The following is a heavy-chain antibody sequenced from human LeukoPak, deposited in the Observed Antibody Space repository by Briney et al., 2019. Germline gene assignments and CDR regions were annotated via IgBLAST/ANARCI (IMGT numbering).Heavy chain of an antibody. CDR3: ARDCPAYCNGGSCYYYYYMDV. CDR1: GGSFSGYY. CDR2: MNPSGST. D-gene: IGHD2-15*01. V-gene: IGHV4-34*01. Sequence: SETLSLTCAVYGGSFSGYYWTWIRQTPEKGLEWIGEMNPSGSTSYNPSLKSRVTISVDTSKNHFSLNLSSVTAADTAVYYCARDCPAYCNGGSCYYYYYMDVWGKGTTVTVSS. J-gene: IGHJ6*03.